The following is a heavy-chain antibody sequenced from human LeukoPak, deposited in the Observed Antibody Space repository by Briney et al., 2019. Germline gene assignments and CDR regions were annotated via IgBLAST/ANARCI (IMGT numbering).Heavy chain of an antibody. D-gene: IGHD3-3*01. J-gene: IGHJ6*02. V-gene: IGHV4-59*08. CDR2: IYYSGST. Sequence: SETLSLTCTVSGGSISSYYWSWIRQPPGKGLEWIGYIYYSGSTNYNPSLKSRVTISVDTSKNQFSLKLSSVTAADTAVYYCARAHSTLEWLFNYYYYYGMDVWGQGTTVTVSS. CDR1: GGSISSYY. CDR3: ARAHSTLEWLFNYYYYYGMDV.